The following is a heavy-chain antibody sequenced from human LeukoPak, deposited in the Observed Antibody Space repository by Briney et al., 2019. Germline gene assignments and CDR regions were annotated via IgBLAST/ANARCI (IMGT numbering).Heavy chain of an antibody. Sequence: GASVKVSCKVPGYALTDLAIHWVRQAPGQGLQWMGGYDPEDEKVVYAQTFQGRLTMTEDTSTDTAYMELAGLTSEDTAVYYCATATDYEDSRGYSFDPWGQGTLVTVSS. J-gene: IGHJ5*02. CDR2: YDPEDEKV. V-gene: IGHV1-24*01. CDR1: GYALTDLA. CDR3: ATATDYEDSRGYSFDP. D-gene: IGHD3-22*01.